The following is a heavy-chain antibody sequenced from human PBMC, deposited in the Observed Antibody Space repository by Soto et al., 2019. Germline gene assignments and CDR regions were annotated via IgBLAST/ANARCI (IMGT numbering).Heavy chain of an antibody. CDR3: AKGFQYCSSTSCYFLIRDAHMQQLVAFDY. V-gene: IGHV3-23*01. CDR2: ISGSGGST. J-gene: IGHJ4*02. Sequence: GGSLRLSCAASGFTFSSYAMSWVRQAPGKGLEWVSAISGSGGSTYYADSVKGRFTISRDNSKNTLYLQMNSLRAEDKAVYYCAKGFQYCSSTSCYFLIRDAHMQQLVAFDYWGQGTLVTVSS. D-gene: IGHD2-2*01. CDR1: GFTFSSYA.